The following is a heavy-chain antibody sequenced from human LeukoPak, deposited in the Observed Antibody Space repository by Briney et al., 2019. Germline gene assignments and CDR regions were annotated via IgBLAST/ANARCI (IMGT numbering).Heavy chain of an antibody. D-gene: IGHD3-10*01. CDR1: GFTFSNSW. Sequence: GGSLRLSCEPSGFTFSNSWMSWVRQAPGKGLEWVSTIRGSGGDTCYADSVRGRFTISRDNSKNTLYLQMSSLRAEDTAVYYCAKYYYDSGSYPDSWGQGTLVTVSS. CDR2: IRGSGGDT. J-gene: IGHJ4*02. V-gene: IGHV3-23*01. CDR3: AKYYYDSGSYPDS.